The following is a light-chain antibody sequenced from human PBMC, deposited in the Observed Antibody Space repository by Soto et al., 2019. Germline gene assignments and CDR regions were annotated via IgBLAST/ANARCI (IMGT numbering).Light chain of an antibody. CDR2: DVS. CDR3: RSYAGSYTWV. J-gene: IGLJ3*02. CDR1: SSDVGGYNY. V-gene: IGLV2-11*01. Sequence: QSALTQPRSVSGSPGQSVTISCSGTSSDVGGYNYVSWYQQHPGKAPKLMIYDVSKRLSGVPDRFSGSQSANTASLTISGLQAENEADYYSRSYAGSYTWVFGGGTKLTVL.